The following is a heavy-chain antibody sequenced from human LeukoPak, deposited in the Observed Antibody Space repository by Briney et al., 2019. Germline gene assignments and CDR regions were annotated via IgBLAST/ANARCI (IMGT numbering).Heavy chain of an antibody. J-gene: IGHJ4*02. Sequence: GGSPRLSCAASRFTFSSYWMSWVRQAPGKGLEWVANIKPDGSEKYYVDSVKGRFTISRDNAESSLYLQMNSLRAEDTAVYYCARISVGTTPTFDYWGRGTLVTVSS. CDR2: IKPDGSEK. D-gene: IGHD1-26*01. CDR3: ARISVGTTPTFDY. CDR1: RFTFSSYW. V-gene: IGHV3-7*03.